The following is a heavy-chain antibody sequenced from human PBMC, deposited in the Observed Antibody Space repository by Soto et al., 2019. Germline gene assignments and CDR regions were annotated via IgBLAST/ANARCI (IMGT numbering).Heavy chain of an antibody. Sequence: SVKVSCKASGGTFSSYAISWVRQAPGQGLEWMGGIIPIFGTANYAQKFQGRVTITADKSTSTAYMELSSLRSEDTAVYYCARDGLVARGYNWLDPSGQGPLVTVYS. CDR3: ARDGLVARGYNWLDP. CDR2: IIPIFGTA. J-gene: IGHJ5*02. CDR1: GGTFSSYA. V-gene: IGHV1-69*06. D-gene: IGHD2-2*01.